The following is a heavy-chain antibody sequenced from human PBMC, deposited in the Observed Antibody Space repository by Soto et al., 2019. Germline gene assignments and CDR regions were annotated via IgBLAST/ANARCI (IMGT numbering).Heavy chain of an antibody. D-gene: IGHD3-10*01. CDR2: ISSVTGGT. J-gene: IGHJ4*02. CDR3: ARDISYGSGTAYGY. Sequence: QVRLVQSGAEVRKPGASVKVSCKASGYTFTSHGISWVRQAPGQGLEWMGWISSVTGGTNYAQNIQGRATMTIDTSTTTADMELRSLTSDDTAVYYCARDISYGSGTAYGYWGQGTLVTVSS. V-gene: IGHV1-18*01. CDR1: GYTFTSHG.